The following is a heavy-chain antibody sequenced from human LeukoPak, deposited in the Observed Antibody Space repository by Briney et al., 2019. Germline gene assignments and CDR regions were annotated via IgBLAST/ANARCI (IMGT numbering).Heavy chain of an antibody. V-gene: IGHV6-1*01. Sequence: SQTLSLTYAISGDSVSSSGVAWNWIRQSPSRGLEWLGRTYYASQWSNEYALSVKSRITINPDTSKNQFSLQLNSVTPEDTAVYYCTRGRNSAFDYWGQGTLVTVSS. D-gene: IGHD1-14*01. CDR1: GDSVSSSGVA. J-gene: IGHJ4*02. CDR3: TRGRNSAFDY. CDR2: TYYASQWSN.